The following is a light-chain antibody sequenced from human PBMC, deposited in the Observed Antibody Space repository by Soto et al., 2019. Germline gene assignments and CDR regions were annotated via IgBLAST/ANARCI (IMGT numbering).Light chain of an antibody. V-gene: IGLV1-40*01. Sequence: QSVLTQPPSVSGATGQRVTISCTGSNSNIGVGYDVNWYQQLPGLVPKLLIYGSTRRPSGVPERFSGSKSDTSASLAITGLQAEDEAHYYCHSYDSSLTVVLFGGGTKLTVL. J-gene: IGLJ2*01. CDR2: GST. CDR3: HSYDSSLTVVL. CDR1: NSNIGVGYD.